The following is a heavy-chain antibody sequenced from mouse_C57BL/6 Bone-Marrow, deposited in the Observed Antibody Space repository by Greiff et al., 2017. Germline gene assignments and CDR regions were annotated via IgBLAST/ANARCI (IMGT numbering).Heavy chain of an antibody. CDR3: ARYGSSGDYFDY. Sequence: VQLQQSGAELVKPGASVKMSCKASGYTFTSYWITWVKQRPGQGLEWIGDIYPGSGSTNYNEKFKSKATLTVDTSSSTAYMQLSSLTSEDSAVYYCARYGSSGDYFDYWGQGTTLTVSS. D-gene: IGHD1-1*01. J-gene: IGHJ2*01. V-gene: IGHV1-55*01. CDR1: GYTFTSYW. CDR2: IYPGSGST.